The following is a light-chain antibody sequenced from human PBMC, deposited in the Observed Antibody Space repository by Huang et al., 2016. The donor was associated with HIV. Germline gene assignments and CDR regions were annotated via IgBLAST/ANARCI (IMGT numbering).Light chain of an antibody. V-gene: IGKV3-15*01. J-gene: IGKJ4*01. CDR3: HQYNNWLLS. CDR2: GSS. CDR1: RSVSSN. Sequence: IVMTQSPATLSVSPGERVTLSCRANRSVSSNLAWYQQRPGQAPRLLIYGSSTRAPGIPARVSGSGSGTDFSLTSSSLQSEDFALYYCHQYNNWLLSFGGGTRVDI.